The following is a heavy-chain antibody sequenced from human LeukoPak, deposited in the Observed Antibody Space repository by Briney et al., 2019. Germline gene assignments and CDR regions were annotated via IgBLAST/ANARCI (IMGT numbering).Heavy chain of an antibody. D-gene: IGHD6-13*01. CDR3: ARDRSAAAGRKGYYYYGMDV. CDR2: IIPILGIA. J-gene: IGHJ6*02. V-gene: IGHV1-69*04. Sequence: SVKVSCKASGGTFSSYAISWVRPAPGQGLAWMGRIIPILGIANYAQKFQGRVTITADKSTSTAYMELSSLRSEDTAVYYCARDRSAAAGRKGYYYYGMDVWGQGTTVTVSS. CDR1: GGTFSSYA.